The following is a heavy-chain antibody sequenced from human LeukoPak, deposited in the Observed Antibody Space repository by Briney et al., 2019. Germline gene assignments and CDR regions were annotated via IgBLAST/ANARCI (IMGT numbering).Heavy chain of an antibody. D-gene: IGHD1-14*01. J-gene: IGHJ6*03. V-gene: IGHV1-18*01. Sequence: ASVKVSCKASGYTLTTYSINGVRQAPAQGLEWMGWINTYYESTSYAQRLQGRATMPVDTSTSTAYMERRSLRSDDTAVYYCARGEPFYYMDVWGTGTTVSVSS. CDR2: INTYYEST. CDR1: GYTLTTYS. CDR3: ARGEPFYYMDV.